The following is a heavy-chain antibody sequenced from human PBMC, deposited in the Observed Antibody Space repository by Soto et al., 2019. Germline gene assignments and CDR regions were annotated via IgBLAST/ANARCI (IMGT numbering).Heavy chain of an antibody. J-gene: IGHJ5*01. V-gene: IGHV4-38-2*01. CDR2: VAHSGTT. Sequence: SETLSLTCFVSGYSISTGYYWGWIRQPPGKGLEWIGSVAHSGTTFYSSSLKSRVTISKDASKNHFSLKVNSVTAADTAVYYCARSGGSAVWFDSWGPGSLVTVSS. CDR3: ARSGGSAVWFDS. CDR1: GYSISTGYY. D-gene: IGHD2-15*01.